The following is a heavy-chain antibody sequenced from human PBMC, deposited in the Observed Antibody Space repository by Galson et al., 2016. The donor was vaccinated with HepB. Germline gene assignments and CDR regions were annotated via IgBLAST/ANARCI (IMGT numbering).Heavy chain of an antibody. D-gene: IGHD4-17*01. V-gene: IGHV4-39*01. J-gene: IGHJ3*02. CDR1: GGAFSSTTYY. CDR3: VSLRLNAFDI. CDR2: IHYGGSS. Sequence: LSLTCTVSGGAFSSTTYYWGWIRQPPGKGLEWIGSIHYGGSSYYNPSLKSRVTISVDTSKNQFSPKLRSVPAADTAVYYCVSLRLNAFDIWGQGTMVTVSS.